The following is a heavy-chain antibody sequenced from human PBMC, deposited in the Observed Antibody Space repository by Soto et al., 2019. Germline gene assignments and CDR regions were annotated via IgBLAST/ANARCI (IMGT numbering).Heavy chain of an antibody. CDR3: STGSPFSGSVVDY. CDR1: GDSVFSNSAA. Sequence: SHTLSLTCGISGDSVFSNSAAWNWIRQSPSRGLEWLGRTYYRSKWYNDYAVSVKSRITINPDTSKNQFSLQLNSVTPEDTALYYCSTGSPFSGSVVDYWGQGSLVTVSA. CDR2: TYYRSKWYN. V-gene: IGHV6-1*01. J-gene: IGHJ4*02. D-gene: IGHD1-26*01.